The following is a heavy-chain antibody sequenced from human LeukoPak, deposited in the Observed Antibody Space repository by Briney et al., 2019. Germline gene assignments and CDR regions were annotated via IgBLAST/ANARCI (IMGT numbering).Heavy chain of an antibody. D-gene: IGHD5-12*01. CDR2: IIPIFGTA. CDR3: ARAYSGYDFFDY. Sequence: SVKVSFKASGGTFSRYAISWVRQAPGQGLEWMGGIIPIFGTANYAQKFQGRVTITADESTSTAYMEVSSLRSEDTAVYYCARAYSGYDFFDYWGQGILVTVSS. CDR1: GGTFSRYA. J-gene: IGHJ4*02. V-gene: IGHV1-69*13.